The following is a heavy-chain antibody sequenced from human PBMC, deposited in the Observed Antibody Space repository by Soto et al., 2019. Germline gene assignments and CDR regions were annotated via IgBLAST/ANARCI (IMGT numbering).Heavy chain of an antibody. CDR3: ARDSLPAGRFDYYYGMDV. D-gene: IGHD2-2*01. Sequence: PGGSLRLSCAASGFTFSSYSMNWVRQAPGKGLEWVSSISSSSSYIYYADSVKGRFTISRDNAKNSLYLQMNSLRAEDTAVYYCARDSLPAGRFDYYYGMDVWGQGTRVTVPS. V-gene: IGHV3-21*01. CDR2: ISSSSSYI. CDR1: GFTFSSYS. J-gene: IGHJ6*02.